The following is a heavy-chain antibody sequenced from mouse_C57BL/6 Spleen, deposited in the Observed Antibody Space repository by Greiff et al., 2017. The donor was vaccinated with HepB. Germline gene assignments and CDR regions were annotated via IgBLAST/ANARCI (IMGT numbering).Heavy chain of an antibody. D-gene: IGHD1-1*01. J-gene: IGHJ2*01. CDR2: IYPRSGNT. CDR3: AREGVYYGSSYYFDY. CDR1: GYTFTSYG. V-gene: IGHV1-81*01. Sequence: VQLQQSGAELARPGASVKLSCKASGYTFTSYGISWVKQRTGQGLEWIGEIYPRSGNTYYNEKFKGKATLTADTSSSTAYMELRSLTSEDSAVYFCAREGVYYGSSYYFDYWGQGTTLTVSS.